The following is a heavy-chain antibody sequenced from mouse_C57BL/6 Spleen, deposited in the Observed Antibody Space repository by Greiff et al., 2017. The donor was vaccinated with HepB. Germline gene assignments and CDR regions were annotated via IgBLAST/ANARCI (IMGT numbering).Heavy chain of an antibody. CDR2: FNPKNGGT. Sequence: VQLQQSGPELVKPGASVKISCKASGYTFTDYYMNWVKQSHGKSLEWIGDFNPKNGGTSYNQKFKGKATLTVDKSSSTAYMELRSLTSEDSAVYYCARGLYYYGSSYFDYWGQGTTLTVSS. J-gene: IGHJ2*01. D-gene: IGHD1-1*01. CDR3: ARGLYYYGSSYFDY. V-gene: IGHV1-26*01. CDR1: GYTFTDYY.